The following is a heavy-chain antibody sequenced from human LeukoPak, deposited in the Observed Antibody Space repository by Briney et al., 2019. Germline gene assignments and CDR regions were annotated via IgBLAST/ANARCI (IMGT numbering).Heavy chain of an antibody. CDR3: ARRVGYCSSTSCYPFDY. D-gene: IGHD2-2*01. J-gene: IGHJ4*02. CDR1: GYSFTSYW. V-gene: IGHV5-51*01. Sequence: GESLKISRKGSGYSFTSYWIGWVRQMPGKGLEWMGIIYPGDSDTRYSPSFQGQVTIPADKSISTAYLQWSSLKASDTAMYYCARRVGYCSSTSCYPFDYWGQGTLVTVSS. CDR2: IYPGDSDT.